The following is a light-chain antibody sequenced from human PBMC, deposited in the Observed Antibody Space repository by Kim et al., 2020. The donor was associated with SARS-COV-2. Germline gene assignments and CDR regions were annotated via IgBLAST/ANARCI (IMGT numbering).Light chain of an antibody. CDR3: QQYSSSPAT. CDR2: GAS. J-gene: IGKJ1*01. Sequence: EIVLTQSPGTLSLSPGERATLSGRASQSVSSNYLAWYQQKPGQAPRLLIYGASSRATGIPDRFSGSGSGTDFTLTITRLEPEDFAVYYCQQYSSSPATFGQGTKVDSK. V-gene: IGKV3-20*01. CDR1: QSVSSNY.